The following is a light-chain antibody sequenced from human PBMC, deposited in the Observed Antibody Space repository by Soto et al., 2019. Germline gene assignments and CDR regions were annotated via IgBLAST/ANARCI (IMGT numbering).Light chain of an antibody. V-gene: IGKV1-39*01. CDR2: AAS. CDR1: QSIRNY. J-gene: IGKJ2*01. Sequence: DIQMTQSPSSLSASVGDRVTITCRASQSIRNYLNWYQQKPGKAPKLLIYAASSLQIGVPSRFSGSGSETDFTLTFSSLQPEDFATYYGQQSYSAPYTFGQGTKLEIK. CDR3: QQSYSAPYT.